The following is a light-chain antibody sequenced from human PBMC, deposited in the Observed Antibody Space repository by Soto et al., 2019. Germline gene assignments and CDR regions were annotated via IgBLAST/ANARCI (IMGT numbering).Light chain of an antibody. CDR2: DAS. Sequence: DIQMTQSPSTLSASVGDRVTITCRASQSIGSWLAWYQQKPGKAPKLLIYDASSLESGVPSRFSGSGSRTEFTLTISSLQPDDFATYYCQQYNSYSFGQGTKLDIK. J-gene: IGKJ2*01. CDR3: QQYNSYS. V-gene: IGKV1-5*01. CDR1: QSIGSW.